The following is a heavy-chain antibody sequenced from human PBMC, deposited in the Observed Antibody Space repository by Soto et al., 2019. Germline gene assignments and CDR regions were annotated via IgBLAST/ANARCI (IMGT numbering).Heavy chain of an antibody. V-gene: IGHV1-69*12. CDR2: IIPIFGTA. CDR3: ANHVAGYCISTSCYAYYYGMDV. J-gene: IGHJ6*02. D-gene: IGHD2-2*01. Sequence: QVQRVQSGAEVKKPGSSVKVSCKASGGTFSSYAISWVRQAPGQGLEWMGGIIPIFGTANYAQKFQGRVTITADESTSTAYMELSSLRSEDTAVYYCANHVAGYCISTSCYAYYYGMDVWGQGTTVTVSS. CDR1: GGTFSSYA.